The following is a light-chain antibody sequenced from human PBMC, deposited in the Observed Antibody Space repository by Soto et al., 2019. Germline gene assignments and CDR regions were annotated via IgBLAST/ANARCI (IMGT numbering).Light chain of an antibody. CDR2: EVS. Sequence: QSVLTQPASVSGSPGQSITISCTGTSSDVGRYNYVSWYQQHPGKAPKVVIYEVSNRPSGVSNRFSGSKSGNMASLTVSGLQAEDEADYYCSSYTSRTTQVFGTGTKLTVL. CDR1: SSDVGRYNY. CDR3: SSYTSRTTQV. V-gene: IGLV2-14*01. J-gene: IGLJ1*01.